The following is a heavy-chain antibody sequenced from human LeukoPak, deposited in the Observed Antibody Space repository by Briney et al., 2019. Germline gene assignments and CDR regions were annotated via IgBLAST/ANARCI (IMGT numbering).Heavy chain of an antibody. D-gene: IGHD3-22*01. CDR1: GGSISSYY. CDR2: IYYSGST. V-gene: IGHV4-59*01. CDR3: ARWGDSSGYYYAWGDY. J-gene: IGHJ4*02. Sequence: SETLSLTCTVSGGSISSYYWSWIRQPPGKGLEWIGYIYYSGSTNYNPSLKSRVTISVDTSKNQFSLKLSSVTAADTAVYYCARWGDSSGYYYAWGDYWGQGTLVTVSS.